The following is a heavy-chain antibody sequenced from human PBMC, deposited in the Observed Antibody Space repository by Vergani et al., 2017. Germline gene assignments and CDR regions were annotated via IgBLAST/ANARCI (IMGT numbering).Heavy chain of an antibody. CDR3: ARDYGSSGFQY. V-gene: IGHV3-11*04. CDR1: GFDFSDYY. CDR2: ISHRGTTI. Sequence: QVQLVESGGGLVKPGTSLRLSCVISGFDFSDYYMAWIRQAPGKGPEWIAYISHRGTTISYAESVKGRFTIFRDNSKKLLYLQMNSLRADDTALYFCARDYGSSGFQYWGQGTRVTVSS. D-gene: IGHD3-22*01. J-gene: IGHJ4*02.